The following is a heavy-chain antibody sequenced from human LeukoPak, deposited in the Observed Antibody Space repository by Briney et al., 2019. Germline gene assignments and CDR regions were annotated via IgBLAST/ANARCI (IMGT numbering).Heavy chain of an antibody. V-gene: IGHV3-53*01. CDR3: ARGFGWTAMVDDAFDI. CDR1: GFTFSRFS. Sequence: GGSLRLSCAASGFTFSRFSMNWVRQAPGKGLEWVSIIYSGGSTFYADSVKGRFTISRDNSKNTLYLQMNSLRAEDTAVYYCARGFGWTAMVDDAFDIWGQGTMVTVSS. D-gene: IGHD5-18*01. CDR2: IYSGGST. J-gene: IGHJ3*02.